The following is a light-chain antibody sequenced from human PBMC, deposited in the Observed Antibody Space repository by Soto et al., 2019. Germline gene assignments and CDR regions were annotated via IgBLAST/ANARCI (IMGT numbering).Light chain of an antibody. J-gene: IGKJ1*01. V-gene: IGKV1-12*01. CDR3: QQATSFPRT. CDR2: AAP. CDR1: QGVTTW. Sequence: DIQMTQSPSSVSASVGDRVTISCRASQGVTTWFAWYQQKPGRAPKLLIYAAPTLQSGVPSRFSGSGSGTDFTLTISSPQPEDFATYYCQQATSFPRTFGQGTKVDIK.